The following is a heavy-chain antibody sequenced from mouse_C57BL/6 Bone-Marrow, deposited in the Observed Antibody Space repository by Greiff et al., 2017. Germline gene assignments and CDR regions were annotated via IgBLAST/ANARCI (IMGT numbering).Heavy chain of an antibody. V-gene: IGHV1-81*01. D-gene: IGHD1-1*01. CDR3: ARGLITTVVARAY. Sequence: QVQLQQSGAELARPGASVKLSCKASGYTFTSYGISWVKQRTGQGLEWIGEIYPRSGNTYYNEKFKGKATLTADKSSSTAYMELRSLTSEDAAVYFCARGLITTVVARAYGGQGTTLTVSS. J-gene: IGHJ2*01. CDR2: IYPRSGNT. CDR1: GYTFTSYG.